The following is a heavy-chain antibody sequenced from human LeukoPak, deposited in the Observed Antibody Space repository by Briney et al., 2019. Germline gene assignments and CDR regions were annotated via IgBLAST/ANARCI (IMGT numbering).Heavy chain of an antibody. Sequence: GGSLRLSCAASGFTFTDYSMNWVRQAPGKGLEWVSYISGSSSYIYYADSLKGRFTISRDNAKNSLYLQMNSLRAEDTAVYYCARGTRDGYYLFDAFDIWGQGTMVTVSS. V-gene: IGHV3-21*01. CDR2: ISGSSSYI. J-gene: IGHJ3*02. D-gene: IGHD5-24*01. CDR1: GFTFTDYS. CDR3: ARGTRDGYYLFDAFDI.